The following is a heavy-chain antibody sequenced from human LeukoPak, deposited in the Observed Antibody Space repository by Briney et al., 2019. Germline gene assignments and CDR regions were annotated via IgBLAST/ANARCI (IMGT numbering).Heavy chain of an antibody. Sequence: GSLRLSCAASGSTFDGYGMTWVRQAPGKGLEWVSSITGPGYITFYADSVKGRFTISRDNSKKMLYLQMSSLRAEDTAVYYCVKDNSPPDYSDSLSYWGQGTLVSVSS. D-gene: IGHD3-22*01. V-gene: IGHV3-23*01. CDR2: ITGPGYIT. J-gene: IGHJ4*02. CDR3: VKDNSPPDYSDSLSY. CDR1: GSTFDGYG.